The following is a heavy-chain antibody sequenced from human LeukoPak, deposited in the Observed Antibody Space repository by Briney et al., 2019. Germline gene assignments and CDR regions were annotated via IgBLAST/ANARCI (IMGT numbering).Heavy chain of an antibody. CDR2: IIPIFGTA. D-gene: IGHD2-2*01. V-gene: IGHV1-69*01. J-gene: IGHJ6*03. CDR1: GGTFSSYA. CDR3: ARGTWYCSSTSCYGRDYYYYMDV. Sequence: ASVKVSCKASGGTFSSYAISWVRQAPGQGLEWMGGIIPIFGTANYAQKFQGRVTITADESTSTAYMELSSLRSEDTAVYYCARGTWYCSSTSCYGRDYYYYMDVWGKGTTVTVSS.